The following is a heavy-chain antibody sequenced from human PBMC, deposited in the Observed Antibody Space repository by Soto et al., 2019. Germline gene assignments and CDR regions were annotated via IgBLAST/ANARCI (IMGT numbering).Heavy chain of an antibody. CDR2: INAGNGNT. V-gene: IGHV1-3*01. CDR3: ARFTMVRGASFVY. Sequence: ASVKVSCKASGYTFTSYAMHWVRQAPGQRLEWMGWINAGNGNTKYSQKFQGRVTITRDTSASTAYMELSSLRSEDTAVYYCARFTMVRGASFVYWGQGTLVTVSS. J-gene: IGHJ4*02. D-gene: IGHD3-10*01. CDR1: GYTFTSYA.